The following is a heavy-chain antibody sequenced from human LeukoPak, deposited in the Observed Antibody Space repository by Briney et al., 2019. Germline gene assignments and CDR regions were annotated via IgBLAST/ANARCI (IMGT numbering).Heavy chain of an antibody. CDR1: GGSISSSSYY. Sequence: SETLSLTCTVSGGSISSSSYYWGWIRQPPGKGLEWIGSIYYSGSTYYNPSLKSRVTISVDTSKNQFSLKLSSVTAADTAVYYCARWVYYYDSSGYVKDAFDIWGQGTMVTVSS. D-gene: IGHD3-22*01. CDR2: IYYSGST. CDR3: ARWVYYYDSSGYVKDAFDI. V-gene: IGHV4-39*07. J-gene: IGHJ3*02.